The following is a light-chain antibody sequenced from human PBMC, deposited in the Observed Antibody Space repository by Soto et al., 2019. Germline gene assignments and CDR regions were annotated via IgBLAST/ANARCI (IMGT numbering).Light chain of an antibody. Sequence: QLVLTQSPSASASLGASVKLTCTLSSGHINYAIAWHQQQPEKGPRYLMKLNSDGSHSKGDGSPDRFSGSSSGAERYLTISSLQSEDEADYYCQTWGTGIWVFGGGTKLTVL. CDR1: SGHINYA. CDR3: QTWGTGIWV. J-gene: IGLJ3*02. CDR2: LNSDGSH. V-gene: IGLV4-69*01.